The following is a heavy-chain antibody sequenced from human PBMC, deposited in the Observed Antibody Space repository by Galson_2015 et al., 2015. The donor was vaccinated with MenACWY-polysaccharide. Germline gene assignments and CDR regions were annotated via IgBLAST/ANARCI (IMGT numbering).Heavy chain of an antibody. CDR1: GFIFSNYA. Sequence: SLRLSCAASGFIFSNYAMNWVRQAPGKGLEWVSGVTYNGGSTEYADSVKGRFTISRDNSKNTLYLQMNSLRAEDTAVYSCVKGWGPRGYFDSWGQGTLVTVSS. J-gene: IGHJ4*02. CDR3: VKGWGPRGYFDS. D-gene: IGHD1-26*01. CDR2: VTYNGGST. V-gene: IGHV3-23*01.